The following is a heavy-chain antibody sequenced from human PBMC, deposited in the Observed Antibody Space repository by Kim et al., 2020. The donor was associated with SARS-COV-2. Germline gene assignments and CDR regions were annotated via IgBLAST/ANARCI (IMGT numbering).Heavy chain of an antibody. CDR3: ARTVTTGWFDP. CDR1: GYTFTGYY. Sequence: ASVKVSCKASGYTFTGYYMHWVRQAPGQGLEWMGWINPNSGGTNYAQKFQGRVTVTRDTSISTAYMELSSLRSDDTAVYYCARTVTTGWFDPWGQGTLVTVSS. CDR2: INPNSGGT. J-gene: IGHJ5*02. V-gene: IGHV1-2*02. D-gene: IGHD1-1*01.